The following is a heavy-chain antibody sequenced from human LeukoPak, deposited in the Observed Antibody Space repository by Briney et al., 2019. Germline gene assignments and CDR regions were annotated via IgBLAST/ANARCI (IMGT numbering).Heavy chain of an antibody. CDR2: IYYSGGT. V-gene: IGHV4-59*01. Sequence: PSETLSLTCTVSGGSISSYYWSWIRQPPGKGLEWIGYIYYSGGTNYNPSLKSRVTISVDTSKNQFSLKLSSVTAADTAVYYCARGGHYSSSWYGYFQHWGQGTLVTVSS. CDR1: GGSISSYY. D-gene: IGHD6-13*01. J-gene: IGHJ1*01. CDR3: ARGGHYSSSWYGYFQH.